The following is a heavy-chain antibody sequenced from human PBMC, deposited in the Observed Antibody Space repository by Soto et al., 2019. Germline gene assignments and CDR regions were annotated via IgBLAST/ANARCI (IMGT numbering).Heavy chain of an antibody. CDR3: GGDQEEYGNSRGYYFAAFDI. Sequence: ASVKVSCKASGFTFTSSAVQWVRQARGQPLEWIGWIVAGSGNTNYAQKFQERVTITRDRSTSTVYMELSSLRSEDTAVYYCGGDQEEYGNSRGYYFAAFDIWGQGTMVTVSS. CDR2: IVAGSGNT. D-gene: IGHD3-22*01. V-gene: IGHV1-58*01. CDR1: GFTFTSSA. J-gene: IGHJ3*02.